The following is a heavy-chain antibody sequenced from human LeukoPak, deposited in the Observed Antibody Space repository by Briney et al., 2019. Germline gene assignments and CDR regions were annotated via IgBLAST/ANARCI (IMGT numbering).Heavy chain of an antibody. V-gene: IGHV3-23*01. CDR2: ISGSGGST. D-gene: IGHD3-22*01. CDR1: GFTFSSYA. CDR3: AKDNYYDTSGYCDY. Sequence: GRSLRLSCAASGFTFSSYAMSWVRQAPGKGLEWVSGISGSGGSTYYADSVKGRFTISRDNSNNTLYLQMNSLRAEDTAVYYCAKDNYYDTSGYCDYWGQGTLVTVSS. J-gene: IGHJ4*02.